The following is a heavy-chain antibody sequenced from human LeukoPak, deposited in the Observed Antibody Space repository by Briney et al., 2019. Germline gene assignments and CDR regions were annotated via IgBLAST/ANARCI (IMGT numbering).Heavy chain of an antibody. Sequence: PGGSLRLSCAAPGFTFSSYAMSWVRQAPGKGLEWVSAISGSGGTTYYADSVKGRFTISRDNSKNTLYLQMNSLRAEDTAVYYCAKDPHIVVVTAIIDYWGQGTLVTVSS. V-gene: IGHV3-23*01. J-gene: IGHJ4*02. CDR2: ISGSGGTT. CDR1: GFTFSSYA. D-gene: IGHD2-21*02. CDR3: AKDPHIVVVTAIIDY.